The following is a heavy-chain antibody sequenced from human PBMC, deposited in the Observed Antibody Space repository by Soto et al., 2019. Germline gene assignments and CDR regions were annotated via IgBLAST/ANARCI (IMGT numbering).Heavy chain of an antibody. CDR1: GFTFSDHY. V-gene: IGHV3-72*01. CDR2: SRNKANSYTT. J-gene: IGHJ4*02. CDR3: IRPMTGTTRGFDY. D-gene: IGHD1-1*01. Sequence: EVQLVESGGGLVQPGGSLRLSCAVSGFTFSDHYMDWVRQAPGKGLEWVGRSRNKANSYTTEYAASVKGRFTISRDDSETSLYLQMDSLKNEDTAVYFCIRPMTGTTRGFDYWGQGTLVTVSS.